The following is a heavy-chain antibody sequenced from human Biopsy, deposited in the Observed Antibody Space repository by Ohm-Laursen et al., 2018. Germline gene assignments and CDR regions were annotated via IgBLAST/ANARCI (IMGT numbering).Heavy chain of an antibody. Sequence: PSQTLSLTCTVSRDSISNYYWTWIRQSPGKGLEWIGYIYYTGSTNYNPSVKSRVTISVDTSKNQYSLKLNSVTAADTAVYSCARDSRGGHLNTTLITGKNLDSWGQGILVTVSS. V-gene: IGHV4-59*01. CDR2: IYYTGST. J-gene: IGHJ4*02. D-gene: IGHD3-16*01. CDR1: RDSISNYY. CDR3: ARDSRGGHLNTTLITGKNLDS.